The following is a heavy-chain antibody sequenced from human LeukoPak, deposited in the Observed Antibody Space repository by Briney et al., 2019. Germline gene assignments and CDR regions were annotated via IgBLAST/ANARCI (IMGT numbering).Heavy chain of an antibody. J-gene: IGHJ6*03. CDR2: INHSGST. V-gene: IGHV4-34*01. Sequence: SETLSLTCAVYGGSFSGYYWSWIRQPPGKGLEWTGEINHSGSTNYNPSLKSRVTISVDTSKNQFSLKLSSVTAADTAVYYCARGRGDGSGRYYYYYMDVWGKGTTVTVSS. D-gene: IGHD3-10*01. CDR3: ARGRGDGSGRYYYYYMDV. CDR1: GGSFSGYY.